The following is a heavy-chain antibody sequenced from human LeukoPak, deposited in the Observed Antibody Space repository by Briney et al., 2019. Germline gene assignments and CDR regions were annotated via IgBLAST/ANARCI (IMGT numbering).Heavy chain of an antibody. V-gene: IGHV6-1*01. Sequence: SQTLTLTCAISGDSVSTDSGAWNWIRQSPSRGLEWLGRTYYRSKWYNDYAVSVKSRITFNPDTSKNQVSLHLSSVTPEDTAVYYCAREMGTSSASDGWDQRTMVTISS. D-gene: IGHD7-27*01. CDR1: GDSVSTDSGA. CDR2: TYYRSKWYN. J-gene: IGHJ3*01. CDR3: AREMGTSSASDG.